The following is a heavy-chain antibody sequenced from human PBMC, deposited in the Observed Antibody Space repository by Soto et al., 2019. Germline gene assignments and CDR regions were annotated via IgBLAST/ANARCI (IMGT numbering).Heavy chain of an antibody. J-gene: IGHJ6*02. D-gene: IGHD4-17*01. CDR2: ISSNGGST. CDR3: ARGYGDFDYYYYGRDV. CDR1: GFTFSSYA. Sequence: EVQLVESGEGLVQPGGSLRLSCAASGFTFSSYAMHWVRQAPGKRLEYVSAISSNGGSTYYADSVKGRFTISRDNSKNTLYLKMGSLGAEDMAVSYCARGYGDFDYYYYGRDVWGQGATVTVSS. V-gene: IGHV3-64*02.